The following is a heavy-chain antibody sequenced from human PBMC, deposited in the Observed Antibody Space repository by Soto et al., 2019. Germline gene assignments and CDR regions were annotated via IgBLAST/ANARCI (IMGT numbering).Heavy chain of an antibody. CDR2: MNPNSGNT. V-gene: IGHV1-8*01. Sequence: QVQLVQSGAEVKKPGASVKVSCKASGYTFTSYDINWVRQATGQGLEWMGWMNPNSGNTGYAQKFQGTATMTRNTSISTAYMELSSLRSEDTAVYYCARISIAAGAFDIWGQGTMVTVSS. CDR3: ARISIAAGAFDI. CDR1: GYTFTSYD. D-gene: IGHD6-6*01. J-gene: IGHJ3*02.